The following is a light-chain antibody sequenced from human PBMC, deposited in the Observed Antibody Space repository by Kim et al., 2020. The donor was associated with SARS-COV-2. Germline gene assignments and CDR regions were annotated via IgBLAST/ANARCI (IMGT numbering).Light chain of an antibody. V-gene: IGLV2-14*03. CDR1: SSDVGGYNY. Sequence: QSLSISCTGTSSDVGGYNYVSWYQQHPGKAPKLMIYDVSNRPSGVSNRFSGSKSGNTASLTISGLQAEDEADYYCSSYTSSSTNYVFGTGTKVTVL. CDR2: DVS. CDR3: SSYTSSSTNYV. J-gene: IGLJ1*01.